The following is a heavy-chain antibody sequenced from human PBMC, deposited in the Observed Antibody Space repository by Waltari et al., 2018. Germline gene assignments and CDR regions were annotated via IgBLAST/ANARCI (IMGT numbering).Heavy chain of an antibody. J-gene: IGHJ6*02. CDR1: GFTFDDYA. D-gene: IGHD3-22*01. CDR2: ISWNSGSI. Sequence: EVQLVESGGGLVQPGRSLRLSCAASGFTFDDYAMPWVRQAPGKGLEGVSGISWNSGSIGYADSVKGRFTISRDNAKNSLYLQMNSLRAEDTALYYCAKDIGYYDSSGYYYYYYGMDVWGQGTTVTVSS. V-gene: IGHV3-9*01. CDR3: AKDIGYYDSSGYYYYYYGMDV.